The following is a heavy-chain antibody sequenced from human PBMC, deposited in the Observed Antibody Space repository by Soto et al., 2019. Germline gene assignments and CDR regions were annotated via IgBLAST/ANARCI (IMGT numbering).Heavy chain of an antibody. V-gene: IGHV1-69*13. CDR1: GGTFSSYA. Sequence: SVKVSCKASGGTFSSYAISWVLQAPGQGLEWMGGIIPIFGTANYAQKFQGRVTITADESTSTAYMELSSLRSEDTAVYYCARGSAAGSQYGDFDYWGQGTLVTVSS. CDR2: IIPIFGTA. CDR3: ARGSAAGSQYGDFDY. J-gene: IGHJ4*02. D-gene: IGHD6-13*01.